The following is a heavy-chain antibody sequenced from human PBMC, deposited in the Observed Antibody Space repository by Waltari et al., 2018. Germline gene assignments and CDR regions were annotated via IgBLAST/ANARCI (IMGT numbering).Heavy chain of an antibody. CDR1: GFIFRNYA. Sequence: EVQLLESGGGLVQPGGSLRRSCGASGFIFRNYAMTWVRQAPGKGLEWVSSVSVSGRRTYYADSVKGRFTISRDNSKNTLYLQVDSLRAQDTAVYYCGRDPNGDYVGAFDFWGQGTMVTVSS. J-gene: IGHJ3*01. CDR2: VSVSGRRT. D-gene: IGHD4-17*01. CDR3: GRDPNGDYVGAFDF. V-gene: IGHV3-23*01.